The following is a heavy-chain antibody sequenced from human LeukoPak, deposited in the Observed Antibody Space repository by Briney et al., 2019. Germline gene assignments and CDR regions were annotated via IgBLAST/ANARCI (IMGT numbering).Heavy chain of an antibody. CDR3: ARAGVAGTEGHFDY. D-gene: IGHD6-19*01. CDR2: ISSSSSYI. V-gene: IGHV3-21*01. J-gene: IGHJ4*02. Sequence: NPGVSLRLSCAASGFTFSSYSMNWVRQAPGKGLEGVSSISSSSSYIYYADSVKGRFTISRDNAKNSLYLQMNSLRAEDTAVYYCARAGVAGTEGHFDYWGQGTLVTVSS. CDR1: GFTFSSYS.